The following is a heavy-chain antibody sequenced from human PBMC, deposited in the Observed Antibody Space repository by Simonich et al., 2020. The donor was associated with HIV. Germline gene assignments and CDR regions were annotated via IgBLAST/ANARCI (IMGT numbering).Heavy chain of an antibody. J-gene: IGHJ1*01. CDR3: ARVWGGDYSALQY. V-gene: IGHV3-48*03. CDR2: MSSSDSTI. D-gene: IGHD3-16*01. CDR1: GFTFSSYE. Sequence: EVQLVESGGGLVQPGGSLRLSCAASGFTFSSYEMNWVRQAPGKGLEWISHMSSSDSTIYYADSVEGRFTISRDNAKNSLYLQMNSLRAEDTAVYYCARVWGGDYSALQYWGQGTLVTVSS.